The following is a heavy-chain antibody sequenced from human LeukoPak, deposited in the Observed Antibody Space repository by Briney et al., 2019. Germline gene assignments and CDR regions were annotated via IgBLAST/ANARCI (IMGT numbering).Heavy chain of an antibody. V-gene: IGHV3-15*01. Sequence: GGSLRLSCAASGFTFSNAWMSWVRQAPGKGLEWVGRIKSKTDGGTTDYAAPVKGRFTISRDDSKNTLYLQMNSLKTEDTAVYYCTTSDYYYYYGMDVWAKGPRSPSPQ. CDR3: TTSDYYYYYGMDV. J-gene: IGHJ6*04. CDR2: IKSKTDGGTT. CDR1: GFTFSNAW.